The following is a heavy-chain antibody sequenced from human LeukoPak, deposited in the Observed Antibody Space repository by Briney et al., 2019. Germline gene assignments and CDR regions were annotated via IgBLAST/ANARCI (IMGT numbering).Heavy chain of an antibody. CDR1: GFTFSSYA. D-gene: IGHD3-16*02. CDR3: AKDHRRYDY. J-gene: IGHJ4*02. CDR2: ISYDGSNK. Sequence: PGRSLRLSCAASGFTFSSYAMHWVRQAPGKGLEWVAVISYDGSNKYYADSVKGRFTISRDNSKNTLYLQMNSLRAEDTAVYYCAKDHRRYDYWGQGTLVTVSS. V-gene: IGHV3-30-3*01.